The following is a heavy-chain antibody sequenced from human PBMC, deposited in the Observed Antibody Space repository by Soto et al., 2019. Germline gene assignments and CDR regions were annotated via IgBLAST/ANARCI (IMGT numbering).Heavy chain of an antibody. CDR1: GGSFSGYS. J-gene: IGHJ4*02. Sequence: ETLSLTCAVYGGSFSGYSWTWIRQSPGKGLEWIGEINDSGGTRYNPSLMSRVTISVDTSKNQFSLELTSMTAADTAMYYCARGQWLDNYWGQGTLVTVSS. D-gene: IGHD6-19*01. CDR2: INDSGGT. CDR3: ARGQWLDNY. V-gene: IGHV4-34*01.